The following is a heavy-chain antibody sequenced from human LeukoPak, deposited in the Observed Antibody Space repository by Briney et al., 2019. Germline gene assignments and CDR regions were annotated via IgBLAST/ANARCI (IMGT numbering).Heavy chain of an antibody. V-gene: IGHV4-4*07. Sequence: SETLSLTCNVSGYSLSSYFWSWIRQPAGKGLEWIGRIYSNGITNYNPSLKSRVTMSLDTSKNQFSLKLSSVTAADTAVYYCARDYSSGYYYGLGWFDPWGQGTLVTVSS. CDR1: GYSLSSYF. CDR3: ARDYSSGYYYGLGWFDP. D-gene: IGHD3-22*01. CDR2: IYSNGIT. J-gene: IGHJ5*02.